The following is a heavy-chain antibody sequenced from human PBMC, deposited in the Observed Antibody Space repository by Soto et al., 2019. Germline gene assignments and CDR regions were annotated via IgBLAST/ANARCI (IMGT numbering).Heavy chain of an antibody. CDR3: VMVDNYVTPTPQDV. Sequence: QVQLVQSGDEVKKPGASVKVSCKASGYIFVNYGIAWVRQAPRQGLEWMGWISPYTGNTHSASKVQGRLTMTTDTSTSTAYRDVGSLTSADLAVYYCVMVDNYVTPTPQDVWGQGNTVTVSS. CDR2: ISPYTGNT. CDR1: GYIFVNYG. J-gene: IGHJ6*02. D-gene: IGHD3-16*01. V-gene: IGHV1-18*03.